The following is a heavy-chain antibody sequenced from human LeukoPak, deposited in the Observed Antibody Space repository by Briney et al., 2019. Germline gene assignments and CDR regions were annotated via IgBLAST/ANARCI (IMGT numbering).Heavy chain of an antibody. CDR1: GFTFSNYW. V-gene: IGHV3-7*05. CDR2: IKRDGSEK. D-gene: IGHD3-16*01. Sequence: GGSLRLSCAASGFTFSNYWMSWVRQAPGKGLEWVANIKRDGSEKYCVDSVKGRFTISRDNAKNSLYLQMNSLRAEDTAVYYCTKLAARGNWFDPWGQGTLVTVSS. J-gene: IGHJ5*02. CDR3: TKLAARGNWFDP.